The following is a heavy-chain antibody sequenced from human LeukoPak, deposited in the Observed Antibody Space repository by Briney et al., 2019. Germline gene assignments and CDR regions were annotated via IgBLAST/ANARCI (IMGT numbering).Heavy chain of an antibody. CDR3: ARDSSGWVYDY. Sequence: ASVKVSCKASGYTFTSYYIHWVRQAPGQGLEWMGWINPNSGGTNYAQKFQGRVTMTRDTSISTAYMELSRLRSDDTAVYYCARDSSGWVYDYWGQGTLVTVSS. V-gene: IGHV1-2*02. CDR2: INPNSGGT. CDR1: GYTFTSYY. D-gene: IGHD6-19*01. J-gene: IGHJ4*02.